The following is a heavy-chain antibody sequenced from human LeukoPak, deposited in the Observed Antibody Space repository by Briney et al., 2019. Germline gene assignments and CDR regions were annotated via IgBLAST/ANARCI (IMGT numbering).Heavy chain of an antibody. CDR3: AREGADTYDYAHGGFDI. D-gene: IGHD4/OR15-4a*01. Sequence: GESLKISCKGSGYNFTAFWVAWVRQMPGKSLEWMGLIRPGASDPRYSPSFQGQVTISADKSISTAYLQWSSLRASDTAIYYCAREGADTYDYAHGGFDIWGQGTMVTVSS. CDR1: GYNFTAFW. V-gene: IGHV5-51*01. J-gene: IGHJ3*02. CDR2: IRPGASDP.